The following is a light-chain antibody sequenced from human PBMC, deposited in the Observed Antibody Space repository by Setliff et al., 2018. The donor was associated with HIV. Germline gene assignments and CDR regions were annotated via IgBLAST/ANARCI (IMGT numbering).Light chain of an antibody. V-gene: IGLV2-14*03. CDR3: TSYTSSSTYV. Sequence: QSALTQPASVSGFPGQSITISCIGTSSDVGAYNYVSWYQQRPGEVPKLMIYAVSNRPSGISSRFSAYKSGNTASLTISGPQAEDEADYYCTSYTSSSTYVFGGGTKVTVL. CDR1: SSDVGAYNY. J-gene: IGLJ1*01. CDR2: AVS.